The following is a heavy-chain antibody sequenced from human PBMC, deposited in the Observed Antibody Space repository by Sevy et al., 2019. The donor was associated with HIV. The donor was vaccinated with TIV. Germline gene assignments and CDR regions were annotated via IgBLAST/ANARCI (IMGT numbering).Heavy chain of an antibody. J-gene: IGHJ4*02. CDR3: ARDLLAVTGTVYFDL. D-gene: IGHD6-19*01. CDR1: GFGFNIYT. Sequence: GGSLRLSCAASGFGFNIYTMHWVRQAPGKGLEWVASISSVGTFIYYADSVKGRFTISRDDARDSLYVQMNSLGAEDTAIYYCARDLLAVTGTVYFDLWGQGALVTVSS. CDR2: ISSVGTFI. V-gene: IGHV3-21*01.